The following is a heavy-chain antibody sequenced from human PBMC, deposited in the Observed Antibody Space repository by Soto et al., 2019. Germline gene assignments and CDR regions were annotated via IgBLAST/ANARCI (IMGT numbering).Heavy chain of an antibody. D-gene: IGHD6-13*01. V-gene: IGHV1-46*01. CDR3: ARTLIAAAGIFNY. CDR2: INPSGGST. CDR1: GYTFTSYY. Sequence: SSVKVSCKASGYTFTSYYMHWVRQAPGQGLEWMGIINPSGGSTSYAQKFQGRVTMTRDTSTSTVYMELSSLRSEDTAVYYCARTLIAAAGIFNYWGQGTMVTVSA. J-gene: IGHJ4*02.